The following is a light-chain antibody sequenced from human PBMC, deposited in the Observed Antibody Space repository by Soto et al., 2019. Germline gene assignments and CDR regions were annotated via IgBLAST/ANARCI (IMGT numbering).Light chain of an antibody. CDR1: QSLLHSDGKTF. V-gene: IGKV2-29*03. CDR2: DAS. J-gene: IGKJ1*01. Sequence: DILMTQTPLSLSVTPGQPASISCKSSQSLLHSDGKTFLYWYLQRPGQPPQLLIYDASSLESWVPSRFSGSGSGTEFTLTISSLQPDDFATYYCQQYNSYSLTWTFGQGTKVDIK. CDR3: QQYNSYSLTWT.